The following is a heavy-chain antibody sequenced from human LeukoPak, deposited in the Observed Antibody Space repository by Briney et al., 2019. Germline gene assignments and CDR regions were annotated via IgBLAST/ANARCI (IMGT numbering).Heavy chain of an antibody. CDR2: ISSSSSYI. J-gene: IGHJ3*02. CDR3: ARGMTTVTINDAFDI. V-gene: IGHV3-21*01. D-gene: IGHD4-17*01. Sequence: GGSLRLSCAASGFTLSSYSMNWVRQAPGKGLEWVSSISSSSSYIYYADSVKGRFTISRDNAKKSLYLQMNSLRAEDTAVYYCARGMTTVTINDAFDIWGQGTMVTVSS. CDR1: GFTLSSYS.